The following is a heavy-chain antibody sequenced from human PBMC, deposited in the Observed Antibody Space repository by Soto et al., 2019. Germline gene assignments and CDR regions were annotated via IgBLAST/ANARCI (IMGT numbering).Heavy chain of an antibody. J-gene: IGHJ3*02. Sequence: VGSLRLSCAASGFTFSSYAMSWVRQAPGKGLEWVSAISGSGGSTYYADSVKGRFTVSRDNSKNTLYLQMNSLRAEDTAVYYCAKDLMAILERWVFAFDIWGQGTMVTVSS. CDR3: AKDLMAILERWVFAFDI. CDR1: GFTFSSYA. D-gene: IGHD3-9*01. CDR2: ISGSGGST. V-gene: IGHV3-23*01.